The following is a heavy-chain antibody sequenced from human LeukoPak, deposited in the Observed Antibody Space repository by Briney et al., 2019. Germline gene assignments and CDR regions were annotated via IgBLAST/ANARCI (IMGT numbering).Heavy chain of an antibody. V-gene: IGHV3-23*01. CDR3: AKDGAWLRFDD. Sequence: PGGSLRLSCAGSGFPFSIYGMNWVRQAPGKGLEWVSGISPGGGPTHYADSVKGRFTISRDDSKNTLYLQMNNLRAEDTAVYYCAKDGAWLRFDDWGQGILVTVSS. CDR2: ISPGGGPT. J-gene: IGHJ4*02. D-gene: IGHD5-12*01. CDR1: GFPFSIYG.